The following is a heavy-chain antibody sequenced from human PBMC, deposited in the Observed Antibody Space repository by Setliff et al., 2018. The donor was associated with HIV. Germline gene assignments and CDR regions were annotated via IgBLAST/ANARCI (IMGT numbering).Heavy chain of an antibody. CDR1: GFTFSSYA. CDR3: TRRAGYTSDWYREDYYYMDV. V-gene: IGHV3-7*02. Sequence: PGGSLRLSCAASGFTFSSYAMSWVRQAPGKGLEWVANIKQDGSEKNYMDSVKGRFTISRDNAKNSLYLQMNSLRAGDTAVYYCTRRAGYTSDWYREDYYYMDVWGKGTTVTVSS. J-gene: IGHJ6*03. CDR2: IKQDGSEK. D-gene: IGHD6-13*01.